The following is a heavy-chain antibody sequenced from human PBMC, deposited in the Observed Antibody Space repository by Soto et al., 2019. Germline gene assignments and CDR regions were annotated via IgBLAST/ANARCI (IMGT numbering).Heavy chain of an antibody. CDR1: GDTFTFYS. CDR2: INPILSMS. Sequence: QVQLVQSGAEVKRPGSSVKVSCKASGDTFTFYSINWVRQAPGLGLEWMGRINPILSMSNYAQRFQGRVTMTADKSTSTAYMALSSLRSEDPAIYYCASSYGSGYRAFDYWGQGALVTVSS. CDR3: ASSYGSGYRAFDY. J-gene: IGHJ4*02. V-gene: IGHV1-69*02. D-gene: IGHD3-10*01.